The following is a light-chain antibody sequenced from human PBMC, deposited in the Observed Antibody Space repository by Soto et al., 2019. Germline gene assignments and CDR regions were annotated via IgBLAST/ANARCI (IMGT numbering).Light chain of an antibody. Sequence: VLTQSPGTLSLSPGDRATLSCRASQSVSGTSLAWYLQKPGQAPRLLIYNAVSRAAGIPDRFSGSGSGTDFSLTINRLEPDDFAVYYCQLYGTSPLTFGQGTKVDIK. CDR3: QLYGTSPLT. CDR1: QSVSGTS. V-gene: IGKV3-20*01. CDR2: NAV. J-gene: IGKJ1*01.